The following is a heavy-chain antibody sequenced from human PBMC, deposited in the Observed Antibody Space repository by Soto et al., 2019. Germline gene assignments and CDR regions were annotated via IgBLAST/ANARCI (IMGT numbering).Heavy chain of an antibody. D-gene: IGHD2-2*01. V-gene: IGHV1-18*01. CDR3: ARDGEISVVVPAAITYGIDY. CDR2: ISAYNGNT. Sequence: ASVKVSCKASGYTFTSYGISWVRQAPGQGLEWMGWISAYNGNTNYAQKLQGRVTMTTDTSTSTAYMELRSLRSDDTAVYYCARDGEISVVVPAAITYGIDYWGQGTLVTVSS. J-gene: IGHJ4*02. CDR1: GYTFTSYG.